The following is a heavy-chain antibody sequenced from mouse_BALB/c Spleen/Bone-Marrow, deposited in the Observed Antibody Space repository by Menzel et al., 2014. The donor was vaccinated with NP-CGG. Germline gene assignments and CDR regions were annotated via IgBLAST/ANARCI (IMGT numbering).Heavy chain of an antibody. CDR3: TRGDGNYWYFDV. J-gene: IGHJ1*01. CDR2: IYPGSGST. V-gene: IGHV1S22*01. CDR1: GYTFTSYW. Sequence: LQHSGSELVRPGASVKLSCKASGYTFTSYWMHWVKQRHGQGLEWIGNIYPGSGSTNYDEKFKSKGTLTVDTSSSTAYMHLSSLTSEDSAVYYCTRGDGNYWYFDVWGAGTTVTVSS. D-gene: IGHD2-1*01.